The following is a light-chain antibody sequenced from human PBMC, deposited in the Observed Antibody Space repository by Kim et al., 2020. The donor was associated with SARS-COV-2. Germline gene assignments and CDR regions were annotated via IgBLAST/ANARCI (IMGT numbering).Light chain of an antibody. Sequence: GHALTISCTGTSRDVGGYNYVSWYQQHPVKAPKLMIYDVSNRPSGVSNRFSGSKSGNTASLTISGLQAEDEADYYCSSYRSGSTRVFGGGTQLTVL. CDR2: DVS. J-gene: IGLJ3*02. V-gene: IGLV2-14*03. CDR3: SSYRSGSTRV. CDR1: SRDVGGYNY.